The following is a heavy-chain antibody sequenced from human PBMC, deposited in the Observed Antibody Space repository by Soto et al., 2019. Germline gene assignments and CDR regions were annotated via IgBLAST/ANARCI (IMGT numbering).Heavy chain of an antibody. CDR3: AKLSSSWYPGWFDP. CDR1: GFTFSSYE. CDR2: ITGNGYTI. V-gene: IGHV3-48*03. D-gene: IGHD6-13*01. Sequence: GGSLRLSCAASGFTFSSYEMTWVRQAPGEGLEWVSSITGNGYTIYYADSVKGRFTISRDNSKNTLYLQMNSLRAEDTAVYYCAKLSSSWYPGWFDPWGQGTLVTVS. J-gene: IGHJ5*02.